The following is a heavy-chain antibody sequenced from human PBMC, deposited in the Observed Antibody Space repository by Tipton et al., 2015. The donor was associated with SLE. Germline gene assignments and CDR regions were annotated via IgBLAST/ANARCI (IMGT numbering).Heavy chain of an antibody. Sequence: TLSLTCTVSGDSIISHYWNWIRQPPGKRLEWIGFISDSGSTNYNPSLKSRVTMSLDTSKNQFSLKLTSVTAADTAVYYCVRDHYCSGSYYMDYWGQGTLVTVSS. J-gene: IGHJ4*02. CDR1: GDSIISHY. CDR3: VRDHYCSGSYYMDY. CDR2: ISDSGST. V-gene: IGHV4-59*11. D-gene: IGHD3-10*01.